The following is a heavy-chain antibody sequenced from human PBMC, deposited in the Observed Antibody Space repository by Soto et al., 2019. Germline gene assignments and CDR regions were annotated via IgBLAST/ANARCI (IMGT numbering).Heavy chain of an antibody. CDR2: ISAYNGNT. D-gene: IGHD4-17*01. J-gene: IGHJ6*03. CDR1: GYTFTSYG. V-gene: IGHV1-18*01. Sequence: QVQLVQSGAEVKKPGASVKVSCKASGYTFTSYGISWVRQAPGQGLEWMGWISAYNGNTNYAQKLQGRVTMTTDTSTSTAYMEQRSLRSDDTAVYYCARVLRSKPRHYYYYMDVWGKGTTVTVSS. CDR3: ARVLRSKPRHYYYYMDV.